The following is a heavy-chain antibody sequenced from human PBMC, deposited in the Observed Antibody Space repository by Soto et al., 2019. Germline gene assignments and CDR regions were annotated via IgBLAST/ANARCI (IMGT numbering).Heavy chain of an antibody. CDR1: GFTFSSYS. CDR2: ISSSSSTI. CDR3: ARGMTGYYYGMDV. D-gene: IGHD3-9*01. J-gene: IGHJ6*02. V-gene: IGHV3-48*01. Sequence: EVQLVESGGGLVQPGGSLRLSCAASGFTFSSYSMNWVRQAPGKGLEWVSYISSSSSTIYYADSVKGRFTISRDNAKNSLYLQMNSLRAEDTAVYYCARGMTGYYYGMDVWGQGTTVTVSS.